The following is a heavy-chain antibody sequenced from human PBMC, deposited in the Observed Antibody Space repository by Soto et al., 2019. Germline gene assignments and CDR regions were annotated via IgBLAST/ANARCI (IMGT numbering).Heavy chain of an antibody. CDR2: IKQDGSEK. CDR3: AREGHDYGSGYNY. D-gene: IGHD4-17*01. CDR1: GFTFSTYW. J-gene: IGHJ4*02. Sequence: VGSLRLSCAASGFTFSTYWMSWVRQAPGKGLEWVANIKQDGSEKYYVDSVKGRFTVSRDNAKNSLYLQMNGLRAEDTAVYYCAREGHDYGSGYNYWGQGTLVTVSS. V-gene: IGHV3-7*01.